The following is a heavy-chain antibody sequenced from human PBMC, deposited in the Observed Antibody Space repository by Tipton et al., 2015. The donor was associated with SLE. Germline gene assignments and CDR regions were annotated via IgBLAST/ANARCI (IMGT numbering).Heavy chain of an antibody. J-gene: IGHJ6*03. V-gene: IGHV4-59*11. Sequence: TLSLPCTVSGYSISGHYWTWIRQSPGKGLEWIGYIYNTGSTNYNPSLKSRVTLELDTSKNQFSLKLSSVTAADTAIYYCARGREWNWSPYYMDVWGKGTTVTVSS. CDR2: IYNTGST. D-gene: IGHD1-1*01. CDR3: ARGREWNWSPYYMDV. CDR1: GYSISGHY.